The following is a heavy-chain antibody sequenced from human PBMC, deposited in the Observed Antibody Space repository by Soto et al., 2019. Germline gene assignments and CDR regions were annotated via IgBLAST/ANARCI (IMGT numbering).Heavy chain of an antibody. CDR2: ISNSSSSI. Sequence: QPGGSLRLSCAASGFTFSSYSMNWVRQAPGRGLEWVSYISNSSSSINYAETVKGRFTISRDNAKNSLYLQMNSLRVEDTAVYYCARDSSSWSQPFTFDYWGQGT. CDR1: GFTFSSYS. CDR3: ARDSSSWSQPFTFDY. J-gene: IGHJ4*02. D-gene: IGHD6-13*01. V-gene: IGHV3-48*01.